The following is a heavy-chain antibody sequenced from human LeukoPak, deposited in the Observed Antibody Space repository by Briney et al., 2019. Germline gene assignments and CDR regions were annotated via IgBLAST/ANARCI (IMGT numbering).Heavy chain of an antibody. J-gene: IGHJ6*03. CDR2: ISGDGGIT. CDR1: GFTFSTYA. V-gene: IGHV3-23*01. CDR3: AGAYYDSWSGYYTNYYYYRGV. D-gene: IGHD3-3*01. Sequence: PGGSLRLSCAGSGFTFSTYAMNWVRQAPEKGLEWVSSISGDGGITYYADSAKGRFTISRDNSKDTLFLQMNSLRVEDTAVYYCAGAYYDSWSGYYTNYYYYRGVWAKGTPVTVSS.